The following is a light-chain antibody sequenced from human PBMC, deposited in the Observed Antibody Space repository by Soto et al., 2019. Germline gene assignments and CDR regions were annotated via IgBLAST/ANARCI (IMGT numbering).Light chain of an antibody. CDR3: SSYAGTPFV. CDR1: SSDVGRYNY. V-gene: IGLV2-8*01. Sequence: QSALTRPPSASGSPGQSVTISCTGTSSDVGRYNYVSWYQQHPGKAPKLMISEVNKRASGFPDRFSGSKSGNTASLTVSGLQAEDEADYYCSSYAGTPFVFGTGTKVTVL. J-gene: IGLJ1*01. CDR2: EVN.